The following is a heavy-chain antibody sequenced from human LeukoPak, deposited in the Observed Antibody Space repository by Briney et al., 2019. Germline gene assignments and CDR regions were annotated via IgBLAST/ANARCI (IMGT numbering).Heavy chain of an antibody. J-gene: IGHJ4*02. V-gene: IGHV4-39*07. CDR2: IYYSGST. D-gene: IGHD6-19*01. Sequence: SETLSLTCTVSGGSISSSSYYWGWIRQPPGKGLERIGSIYYSGSTYYNPSLKSRVTISVDTSKNQFSLKLSSVTAADTAVYYCARGRSGWYRVDYWGQGTLVTVSS. CDR1: GGSISSSSYY. CDR3: ARGRSGWYRVDY.